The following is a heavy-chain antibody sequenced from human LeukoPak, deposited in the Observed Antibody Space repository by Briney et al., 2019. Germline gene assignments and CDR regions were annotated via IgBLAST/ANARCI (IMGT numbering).Heavy chain of an antibody. CDR3: ARERHCSSTSCYYYYYYSMDV. V-gene: IGHV3-33*01. D-gene: IGHD2-2*01. J-gene: IGHJ6*02. Sequence: GGSLRLSCAASGFTFSSYGMHWVRQAPGKGLEWAAVIWYDGSNKYYADSVKGRFTISRDNSKNTLYLQMNSLRAEDTAVYYCARERHCSSTSCYYYYYYSMDVWGQGTTVTVSS. CDR2: IWYDGSNK. CDR1: GFTFSSYG.